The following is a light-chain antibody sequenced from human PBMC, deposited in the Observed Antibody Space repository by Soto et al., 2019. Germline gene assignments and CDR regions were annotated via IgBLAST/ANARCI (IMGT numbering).Light chain of an antibody. V-gene: IGKV1-13*02. CDR1: QGISSA. J-gene: IGKJ4*01. Sequence: AIQLTQSPSSLSASVGDRVTITCRASQGISSALAWYQQKPGKAPKLLIYDASSLESGVPSRFSGSGSGTDFTITISSLQPEDFASYCCHQFNTYPPLTFGGGTKVEIK. CDR3: HQFNTYPPLT. CDR2: DAS.